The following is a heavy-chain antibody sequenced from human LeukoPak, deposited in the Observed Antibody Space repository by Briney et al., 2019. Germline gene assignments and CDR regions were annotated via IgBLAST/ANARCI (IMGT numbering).Heavy chain of an antibody. Sequence: MTSETLSLTCSVSGGSISTYYWSWIRQPPGKGLEWIGYIYYSGSSNYNPSLKSQVTISVDTSKNQFSLKLNSVTAADTAVYYCARMVIRAYCSGGNCYEHAFDVWGQGTVVTVSS. CDR2: IYYSGSS. D-gene: IGHD2-15*01. CDR3: ARMVIRAYCSGGNCYEHAFDV. CDR1: GGSISTYY. V-gene: IGHV4-59*08. J-gene: IGHJ3*01.